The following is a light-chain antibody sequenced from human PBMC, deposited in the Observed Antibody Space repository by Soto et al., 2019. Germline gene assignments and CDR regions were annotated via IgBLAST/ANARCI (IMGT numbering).Light chain of an antibody. J-gene: IGKJ5*01. V-gene: IGKV3D-15*01. CDR3: QQYNNWPPT. CDR1: QSVRSN. Sequence: EIVMTQSPATLSVSAGERATLSCRARQSVRSNLAWYQQKPGQAPRLLIYDASRRATGIPDRFSGSGSGTDFTLSISSLQSEDFAVYYCQQYNNWPPTFGQGKRLELK. CDR2: DAS.